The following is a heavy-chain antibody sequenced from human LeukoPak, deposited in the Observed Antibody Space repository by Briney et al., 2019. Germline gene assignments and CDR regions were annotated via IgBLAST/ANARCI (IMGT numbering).Heavy chain of an antibody. V-gene: IGHV3-53*01. D-gene: IGHD2/OR15-2a*01. Sequence: PGGSLRLSCAASTFAVSAYHVTWVRQTPGRGLEWVSVFLNDGRAFYADSVRGRFTISTDNSRNAVDLQMNSLGAEDTAVYYCAKGRNYFPIDYWGQGTLVTVPS. CDR3: AKGRNYFPIDY. J-gene: IGHJ4*02. CDR2: FLNDGRA. CDR1: TFAVSAYH.